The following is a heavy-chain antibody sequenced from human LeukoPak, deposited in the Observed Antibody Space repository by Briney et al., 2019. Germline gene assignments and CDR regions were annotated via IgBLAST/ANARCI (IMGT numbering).Heavy chain of an antibody. CDR1: GFTFSNYA. CDR2: VSASDGST. D-gene: IGHD4-17*01. V-gene: IGHV3-23*01. Sequence: SGGSLRLSCAASGFTFSNYAMNWVRQAPGEGLEWVSTVSASDGSTYYADSVKGRFTISRDNSKNTLYLQMNSLRAEDTAVYYCAKDSTVTTEESFYWGQGTLVTVSS. J-gene: IGHJ4*02. CDR3: AKDSTVTTEESFY.